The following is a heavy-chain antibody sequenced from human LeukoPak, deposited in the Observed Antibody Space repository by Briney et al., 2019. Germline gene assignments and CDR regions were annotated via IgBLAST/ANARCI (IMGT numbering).Heavy chain of an antibody. D-gene: IGHD6-19*01. CDR1: GGSISSGSYY. J-gene: IGHJ5*02. V-gene: IGHV4-39*02. CDR3: ARDTSGWYYWFDP. CDR2: VYYSGST. Sequence: PSETLVLTCTVSGGSISSGSYYWGWIRQTPGKGLEWIGSVYYSGSTYYNPSLKSRVTISVDTSKNQFSLKLSSVTAADTAVYYCARDTSGWYYWFDPWGQGTLVTVSS.